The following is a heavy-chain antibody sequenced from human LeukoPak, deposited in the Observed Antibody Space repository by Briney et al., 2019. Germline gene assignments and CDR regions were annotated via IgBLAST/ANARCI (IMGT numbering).Heavy chain of an antibody. CDR1: GGSFSGYY. CDR2: INHSGST. V-gene: IGHV4-34*01. J-gene: IGHJ4*02. CDR3: ARGEAASFDY. Sequence: SETLSLTCAVYGGSFSGYYWSWIRQSPGKGLEWIGEINHSGSTNYNPSLKSRVTISVDTSKNQFSLKLSSVTAADTAVYYCARGEAASFDYWGQGTLVTVSS. D-gene: IGHD2-15*01.